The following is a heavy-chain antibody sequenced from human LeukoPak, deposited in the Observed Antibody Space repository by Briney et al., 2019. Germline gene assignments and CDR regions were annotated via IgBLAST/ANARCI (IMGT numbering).Heavy chain of an antibody. CDR1: GFTYSSYG. D-gene: IGHD1-26*01. V-gene: IGHV3-33*06. CDR3: AKKAQYNGNYPLDY. CDR2: IWYDGSNK. Sequence: GGSLRLSCAASGFTYSSYGMHWVRQAPGKGLEWVAVIWYDGSNKYYADSVKGRFTISRDNSKNTLYLQMNSLRAEDTALYFCAKKAQYNGNYPLDYWGQGTLVTVSS. J-gene: IGHJ4*02.